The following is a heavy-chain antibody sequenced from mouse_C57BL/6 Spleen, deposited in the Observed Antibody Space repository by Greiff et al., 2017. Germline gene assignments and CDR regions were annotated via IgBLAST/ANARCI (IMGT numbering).Heavy chain of an antibody. CDR1: GYTFTSYW. J-gene: IGHJ4*01. D-gene: IGHD2-3*01. Sequence: QVQLKQPGAELVKPGASVKVSCKASGYTFTSYWMHWVKQRPGQGLEWIGRIHPSDSDTNYNQKFKGKATLTVDKSSSTAYMQLSSLTSEDSAVYYCAMSIYDGYPFYAMDYWGQGTSVTVSS. V-gene: IGHV1-74*01. CDR3: AMSIYDGYPFYAMDY. CDR2: IHPSDSDT.